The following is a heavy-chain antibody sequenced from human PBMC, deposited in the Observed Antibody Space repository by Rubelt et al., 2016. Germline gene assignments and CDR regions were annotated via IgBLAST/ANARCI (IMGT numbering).Heavy chain of an antibody. CDR3: ARYYERDYFDY. V-gene: IGHV3-23*04. D-gene: IGHD3-3*01. Sequence: EVQLVESGGGLVKPGGSLRLSCAASGFTFSSYAMSWVRQAPGKGLEWVSAISGSGGSTYYADSVKGRSTISRDNSENTLYLQMNSLRADDTAVYYCARYYERDYFDYWGQGTLVTVSS. CDR2: ISGSGGST. J-gene: IGHJ4*02. CDR1: GFTFSSYA.